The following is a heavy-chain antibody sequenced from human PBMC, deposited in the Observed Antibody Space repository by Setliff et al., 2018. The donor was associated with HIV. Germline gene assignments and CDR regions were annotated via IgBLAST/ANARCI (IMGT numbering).Heavy chain of an antibody. CDR1: GYSFTNHY. D-gene: IGHD3-22*01. V-gene: IGHV1-2*02. Sequence: ASVKVSCKPSGYSFTNHYMHWVRQAPGQGLEWMGWINPNNGGTNYAQKFQGRVTMTRDTSISTAYMELSRLRSDDTAVYYCARGMDYYDTSGYYQYYFDYWGQGTLVTVSS. CDR3: ARGMDYYDTSGYYQYYFDY. CDR2: INPNNGGT. J-gene: IGHJ4*02.